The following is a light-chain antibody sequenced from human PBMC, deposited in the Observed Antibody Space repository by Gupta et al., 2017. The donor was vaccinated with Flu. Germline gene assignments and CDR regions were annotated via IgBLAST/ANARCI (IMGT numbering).Light chain of an antibody. CDR2: KAS. CDR3: QQYNGYPWT. CDR1: QTISNW. J-gene: IGKJ1*01. Sequence: DIQMTQSPSTLSASGGDRVTITCRASQTISNWLAWYQQKPGKAPKLLIYKASTLESGVPSRFSGSGSRTEFTLTISSLQPDDFATYYCQQYNGYPWTFGQGTKVEVK. V-gene: IGKV1-5*03.